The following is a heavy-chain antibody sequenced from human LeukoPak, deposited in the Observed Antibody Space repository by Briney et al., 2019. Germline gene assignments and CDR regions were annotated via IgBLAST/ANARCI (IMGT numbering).Heavy chain of an antibody. D-gene: IGHD2-2*01. V-gene: IGHV3-48*04. Sequence: GGSLRLSCAASGFTFSSYSMNWVRQAPGKGLEWVSYISSASGSIYYADSVKGRFTISRDNAKNSLYLQMNSLRAEDTAVYYCARVGPAKGVYFDYWGQGTLVTVSS. CDR2: ISSASGSI. CDR3: ARVGPAKGVYFDY. J-gene: IGHJ4*02. CDR1: GFTFSSYS.